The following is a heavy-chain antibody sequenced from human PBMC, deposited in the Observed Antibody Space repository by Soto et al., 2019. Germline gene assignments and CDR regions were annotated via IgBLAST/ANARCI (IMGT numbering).Heavy chain of an antibody. CDR1: GGTFSSYA. CDR2: IIPIFGTA. V-gene: IGHV1-69*13. Sequence: SVKVSCKASGGTFSSYAISWVRQAPGQGLEWMGGIIPIFGTANYAQKFQGRVTITADESKSQFSLKLSSVTAADTAVYFCAGRHFGELHGWFDPWGQGTLVTVAS. D-gene: IGHD3-10*01. J-gene: IGHJ5*02. CDR3: AGRHFGELHGWFDP.